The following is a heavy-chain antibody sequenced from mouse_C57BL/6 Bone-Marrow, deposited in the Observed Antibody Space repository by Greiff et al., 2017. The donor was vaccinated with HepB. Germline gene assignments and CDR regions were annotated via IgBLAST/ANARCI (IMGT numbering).Heavy chain of an antibody. V-gene: IGHV1-15*01. CDR3: TRWLLPLFDY. D-gene: IGHD2-3*01. Sequence: VQLQQSGAELVRPGASVTLSCKASGYTFTDYELHWVKQTPVHGLEWIGAIDPETGGTAYNQKFKGKAILTADKSSRTAYMELRSLTSEDSAVYYCTRWLLPLFDYWGQGTTLTFSP. J-gene: IGHJ2*01. CDR1: GYTFTDYE. CDR2: IDPETGGT.